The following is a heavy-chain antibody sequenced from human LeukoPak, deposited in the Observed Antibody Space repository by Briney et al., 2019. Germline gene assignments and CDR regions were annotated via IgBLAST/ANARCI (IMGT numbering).Heavy chain of an antibody. V-gene: IGHV1-69*05. Sequence: ASVKVSCKASGGTSSSYAISWVRQAPGQGLEWMGGIIPIFGTANYAQKFQGRVTITTDESTSTAYMELSSLRSEDTAVYYCARVFYYDRDNWFDPWGQGTLVTVSS. J-gene: IGHJ5*02. CDR1: GGTSSSYA. CDR2: IIPIFGTA. D-gene: IGHD3-22*01. CDR3: ARVFYYDRDNWFDP.